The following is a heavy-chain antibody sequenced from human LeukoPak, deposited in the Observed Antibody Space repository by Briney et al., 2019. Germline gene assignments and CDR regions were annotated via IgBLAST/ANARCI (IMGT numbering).Heavy chain of an antibody. V-gene: IGHV4-34*01. CDR1: GGSFSGYY. CDR2: INHSGST. CDR3: ASSYTAGTWFDY. Sequence: SETLSLTCAVYGGSFSGYYWSWIRQPPGRGLEWIGEINHSGSTNYNPSLKSRVTISVDTSKNQFSLKLSSVTAADTAVYYCASSYTAGTWFDYWGQGTLVTVSS. J-gene: IGHJ4*02. D-gene: IGHD6-13*01.